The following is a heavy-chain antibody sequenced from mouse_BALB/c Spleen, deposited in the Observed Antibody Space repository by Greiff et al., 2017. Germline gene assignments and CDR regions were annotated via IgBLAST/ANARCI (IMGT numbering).Heavy chain of an antibody. CDR3: ARRGTTATLDY. CDR1: GYSFTSYY. D-gene: IGHD1-2*01. V-gene: IGHV1-31*01. Sequence: VQLQQSGPELMKPGASVKISCKASGYSFTSYYMHWVKQSHGKSLAWIGYIDPFNGGTSYNQKFKGKATLTVDKSSSTAYMELRSLTSEDTAVYYCARRGTTATLDYWGQGTTLTVSA. J-gene: IGHJ2*01. CDR2: IDPFNGGT.